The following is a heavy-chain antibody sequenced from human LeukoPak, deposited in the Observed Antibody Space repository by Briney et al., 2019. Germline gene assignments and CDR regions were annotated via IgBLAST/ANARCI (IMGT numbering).Heavy chain of an antibody. CDR2: INTNTGNP. CDR3: ASGYSSNWAPTHLDY. D-gene: IGHD6-13*01. V-gene: IGHV7-4-1*02. Sequence: ASVTVSCKASGYTFTSYAMNWVRQAPGQGLEWMGWINTNTGNPTYAQGFTGRFVFSLDTSVSTAYLQISSLAAEDTAVYYCASGYSSNWAPTHLDYWGQGTLVTVSS. CDR1: GYTFTSYA. J-gene: IGHJ4*02.